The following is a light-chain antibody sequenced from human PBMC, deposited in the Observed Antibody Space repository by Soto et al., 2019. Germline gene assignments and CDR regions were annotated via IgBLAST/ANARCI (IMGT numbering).Light chain of an antibody. CDR1: QSVNSY. V-gene: IGKV3-11*01. J-gene: IGKJ5*01. CDR2: DAS. CDR3: QQRTNWPSST. Sequence: EIVLTQSPATLSLSPGERATLSCRASQSVNSYLAWYQHKPGQAPRLLIHDASNRATGIPARFSGSGSGTDFTLTISSLEPEDFAVYYCQQRTNWPSSTFDQGTRLAIK.